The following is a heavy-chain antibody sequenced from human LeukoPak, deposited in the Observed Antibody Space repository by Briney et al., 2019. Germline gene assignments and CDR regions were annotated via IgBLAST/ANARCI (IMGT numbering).Heavy chain of an antibody. V-gene: IGHV1-2*02. D-gene: IGHD3-22*01. Sequence: ASVKVSCKASGYTFISYDINWVRQAPGQGLEWMGWINPNSGGTNYAQKFQGRVTMTRDTSISTAYMELSRLRSDDTAVYYCARDPDRYYYDSSGYNYWGQGTLVTVSS. CDR3: ARDPDRYYYDSSGYNY. CDR1: GYTFISYD. J-gene: IGHJ4*02. CDR2: INPNSGGT.